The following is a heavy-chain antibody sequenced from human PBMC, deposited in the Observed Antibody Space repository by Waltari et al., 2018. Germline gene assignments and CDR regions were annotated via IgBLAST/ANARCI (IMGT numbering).Heavy chain of an antibody. J-gene: IGHJ4*02. CDR2: ISGSGNYI. V-gene: IGHV3-21*02. CDR1: GFIFGTHS. D-gene: IGHD6-6*01. Sequence: EVQLVESGGGLVKPGGSLRLSCATSGFIFGTHSMNWVRQAPGKGREWVSSISGSGNYIYYADSGEGHFTISRDNAKNSLSLQMNGLRVEDTGVYYCVRDSSDFDYWGQGTLVTVSS. CDR3: VRDSSDFDY.